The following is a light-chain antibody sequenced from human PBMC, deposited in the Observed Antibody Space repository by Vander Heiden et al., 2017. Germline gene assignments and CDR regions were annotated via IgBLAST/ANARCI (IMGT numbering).Light chain of an antibody. V-gene: IGLV1-47*01. CDR3: AAWDDSLKGWV. Sequence: QSVLTQPPSASGTPGQWVTISCSGSISNIGSHDVYWYQQVPATAPKLLIYMNSHRPSGGPDRFSGSKAGTSGSMASSWLRAEDEADYYCAAWDDSLKGWVFGGGTKLTVL. CDR1: ISNIGSHD. J-gene: IGLJ3*02. CDR2: MNS.